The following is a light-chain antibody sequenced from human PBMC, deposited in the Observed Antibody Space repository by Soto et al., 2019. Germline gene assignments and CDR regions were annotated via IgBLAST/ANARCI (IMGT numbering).Light chain of an antibody. Sequence: DIRLTQSPSSLSTSVGDRVTITCRASQSISSFLNWYQHKSGNAPKLLIYAASSLQSGVPSRFSGSGSGTDFTLTIISLQPGDFATYYSQQSYSTPRTFGQGTKVEIK. CDR3: QQSYSTPRT. J-gene: IGKJ1*01. V-gene: IGKV1-39*01. CDR1: QSISSF. CDR2: AAS.